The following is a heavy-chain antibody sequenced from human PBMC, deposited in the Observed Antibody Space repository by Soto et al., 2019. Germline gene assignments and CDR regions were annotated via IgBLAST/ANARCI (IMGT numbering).Heavy chain of an antibody. CDR1: GFTFSSYG. J-gene: IGHJ4*02. D-gene: IGHD6-13*01. V-gene: IGHV3-30*03. CDR2: ISYDGSNK. CDR3: ARSLAAAFDY. Sequence: LRLSCAASGFTFSSYGMHWVRQAPGKGLEWVAVISYDGSNKYYADSVKGRFTISRDNSKNTLYLQMNSLRAEDTAVYYCARSLAAAFDYWGPGTLVTVYS.